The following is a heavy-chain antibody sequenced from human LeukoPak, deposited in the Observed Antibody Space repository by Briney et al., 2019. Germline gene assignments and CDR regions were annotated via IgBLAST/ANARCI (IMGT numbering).Heavy chain of an antibody. CDR1: GFTFSSYS. Sequence: GGSLRLSCAASGFTFSSYSMSWVRQAPGKGLEWVANIKQDGSEKYYVDSVKGRFTISRDNAKNSLYLQMNSLRAEDTALYYCAKDSLEGGDYHNWFDPWGQGTLVTVSS. V-gene: IGHV3-7*03. CDR3: AKDSLEGGDYHNWFDP. CDR2: IKQDGSEK. D-gene: IGHD4-17*01. J-gene: IGHJ5*02.